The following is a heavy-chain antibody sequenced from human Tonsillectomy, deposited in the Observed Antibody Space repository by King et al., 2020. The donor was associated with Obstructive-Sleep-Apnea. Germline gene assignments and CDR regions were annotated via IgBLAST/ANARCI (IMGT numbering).Heavy chain of an antibody. V-gene: IGHV4-34*01. CDR2: INHSGST. Sequence: VQLQQWGAGLLKPSETLSLTCAVYGGSFSGSFWRWIRQPPGQGLEWIGEINHSGSTHSNPSLKRRVTISVDTSKNQFSLKLSSGIAADTAVYYCARGQGFYESSGYSNWYFDLWGRGTPVTVSA. CDR1: GGSFSGSF. J-gene: IGHJ2*01. D-gene: IGHD3-22*01. CDR3: ARGQGFYESSGYSNWYFDL.